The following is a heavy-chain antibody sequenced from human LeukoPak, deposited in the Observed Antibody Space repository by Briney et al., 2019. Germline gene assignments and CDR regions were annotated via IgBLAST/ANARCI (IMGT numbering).Heavy chain of an antibody. J-gene: IGHJ4*02. Sequence: GGSLRLSCAASGLTFSTYSMHWVRQAPGKGLEYVSAISSNGDNTYYANSVKGRFTISRDNSKNTLYLQMGSLRAEDTAVYYCARVEGSGWYYWGQGTLVTVSS. CDR3: ARVEGSGWYY. V-gene: IGHV3-64*01. CDR1: GLTFSTYS. CDR2: ISSNGDNT. D-gene: IGHD6-19*01.